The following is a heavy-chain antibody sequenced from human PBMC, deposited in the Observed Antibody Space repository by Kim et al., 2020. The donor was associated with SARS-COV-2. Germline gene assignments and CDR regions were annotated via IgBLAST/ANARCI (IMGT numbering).Heavy chain of an antibody. D-gene: IGHD6-19*01. V-gene: IGHV1-18*01. Sequence: ASVKVSCKASGYTFTSYGISWVRQAPGQGLEWMGWISTYSVNSYYAQTFQGRLTMTRATSTSTTYLDLRSLRSDDTAGYYCARDMGGWTGLDYWGQGYLV. CDR1: GYTFTSYG. CDR3: ARDMGGWTGLDY. CDR2: ISTYSVNS. J-gene: IGHJ4*02.